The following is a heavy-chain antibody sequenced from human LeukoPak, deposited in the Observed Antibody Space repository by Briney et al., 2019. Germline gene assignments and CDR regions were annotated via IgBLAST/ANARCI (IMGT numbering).Heavy chain of an antibody. V-gene: IGHV4-34*01. Sequence: SETLSLTCAVYGGSFSGYYWSWIHQPPGKGLEWIGEINHSGSTNSNPSLKSRVTISVDTSKNQFSLKLSSVTAADTAVYYCARRLLGYCSGGSCYSGYFQHWGQGTLVTVSS. J-gene: IGHJ1*01. D-gene: IGHD2-15*01. CDR3: ARRLLGYCSGGSCYSGYFQH. CDR1: GGSFSGYY. CDR2: INHSGST.